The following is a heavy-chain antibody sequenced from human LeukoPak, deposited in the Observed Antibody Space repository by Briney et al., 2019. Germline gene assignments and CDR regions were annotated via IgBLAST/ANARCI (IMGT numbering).Heavy chain of an antibody. Sequence: HPGGSLRLSCAASGFTFSSYGMHWVRLAPGKGLEWVAVISYDESNRYYADPVKGRFTISRDNSKNTLYLQMNSLRAEDPAVYYCAKESGDGYNYHYYYGMDVWGQGTTVTVSS. CDR3: AKESGDGYNYHYYYGMDV. D-gene: IGHD5-24*01. V-gene: IGHV3-30*18. CDR2: ISYDESNR. CDR1: GFTFSSYG. J-gene: IGHJ6*02.